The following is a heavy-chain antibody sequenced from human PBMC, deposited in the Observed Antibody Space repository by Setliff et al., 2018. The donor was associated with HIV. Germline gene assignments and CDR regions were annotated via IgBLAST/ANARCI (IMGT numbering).Heavy chain of an antibody. CDR3: ARVGSGWYAPPEGVYWYFDL. CDR1: GGSISSGSYY. CDR2: LYTNGST. V-gene: IGHV4-61*09. J-gene: IGHJ2*01. Sequence: SETLSLTCTVSGGSISSGSYYWNWIRQPAGKGLEWIGHLYTNGSTNYNPSLKSRVTIPLDTSRNQFSLKLTSVTAADTAVYYCARVGSGWYAPPEGVYWYFDLWGRGSLVTVSS. D-gene: IGHD6-19*01.